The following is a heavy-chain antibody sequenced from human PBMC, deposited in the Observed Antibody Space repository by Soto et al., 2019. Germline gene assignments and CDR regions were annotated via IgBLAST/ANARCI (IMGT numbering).Heavy chain of an antibody. CDR3: ARSPSSSWFGGGAFEI. CDR1: GASISSSNW. D-gene: IGHD6-13*01. V-gene: IGHV4-4*02. CDR2: ISHSGST. J-gene: IGHJ3*02. Sequence: QVQLQESGPGLVKPSGTLSLTCAVSGASISSSNWWTWVRQPPGKGLEWIGEISHSGSTNYNPSLKRRITTSVDRSKKQFSLELRSVTAADPAAYYCARSPSSSWFGGGAFEIWGHGTMVTVSS.